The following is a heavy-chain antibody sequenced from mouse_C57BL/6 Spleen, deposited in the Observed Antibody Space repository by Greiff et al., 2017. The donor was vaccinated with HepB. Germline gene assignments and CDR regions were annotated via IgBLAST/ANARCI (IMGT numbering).Heavy chain of an antibody. D-gene: IGHD1-1*01. V-gene: IGHV1-52*01. J-gene: IGHJ1*03. CDR2: IDPSDSET. Sequence: VQLQQPGAELVRPGSSVKLSCKASGYTFTSYWMHWVKQRPIQGLEWIGNIDPSDSETHYNQKFKDKARLTVDKSSSTAYMQLSSLTSEDSAVYYCARGDYYGSSYWYFDVWGTGTTVTVSS. CDR3: ARGDYYGSSYWYFDV. CDR1: GYTFTSYW.